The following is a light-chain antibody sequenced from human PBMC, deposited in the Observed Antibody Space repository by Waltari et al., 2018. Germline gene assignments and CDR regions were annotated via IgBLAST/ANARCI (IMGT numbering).Light chain of an antibody. CDR3: TSWDDSLNGYWV. CDR1: SSHNGSNI. CDR2: SND. Sequence: QSVFTQPPSASGAPGQRVSISCSGQSSHNGSNIVNCSQQFPGTAPRLLIYSNDQRPSGVPDRFSGSKSGTSASLAISGLRSEDEADYYCTSWDDSLNGYWVFGGGTRLTVL. V-gene: IGLV1-44*01. J-gene: IGLJ3*02.